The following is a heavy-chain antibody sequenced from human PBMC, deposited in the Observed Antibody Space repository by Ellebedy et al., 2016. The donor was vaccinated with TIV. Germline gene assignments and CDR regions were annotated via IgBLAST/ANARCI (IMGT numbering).Heavy chain of an antibody. CDR1: GFTFSSYA. CDR3: AKGRGGGSDSSAPRYYFDY. J-gene: IGHJ4*02. Sequence: PGGSLRLSCAASGFTFSSYAMSWVRKAPGKGLEWVSTISNTCSRTYYADSVEGRFIISRDNSKKTLYLQMNSLRAEDTDVYYCAKGRGGGSDSSAPRYYFDYWGLGTLVTVSS. V-gene: IGHV3-23*01. CDR2: ISNTCSRT. D-gene: IGHD3-22*01.